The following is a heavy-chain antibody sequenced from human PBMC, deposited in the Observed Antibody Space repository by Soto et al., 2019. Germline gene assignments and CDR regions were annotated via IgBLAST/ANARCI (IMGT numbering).Heavy chain of an antibody. V-gene: IGHV1-69*01. J-gene: IGHJ6*02. CDR1: GGTFSSYA. CDR3: ARSQGGSSSLDIYYSYYYGMDV. CDR2: IIPIFGTA. D-gene: IGHD2-15*01. Sequence: QVQLVQSGAEVKKPGSSVKVSCKAPGGTFSSYAISWVRQAPGQGLEWMGGIIPIFGTAKYAQKFQGRVTITADESTSTGYMELSSLRSEDTAVYYWARSQGGSSSLDIYYSYYYGMDVWGQGTTVTVSS.